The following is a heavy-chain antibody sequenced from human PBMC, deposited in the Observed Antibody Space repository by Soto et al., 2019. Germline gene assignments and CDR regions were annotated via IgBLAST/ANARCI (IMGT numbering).Heavy chain of an antibody. J-gene: IGHJ5*02. Sequence: EVQLLESGGGLVQPGGSLRLACAASGFSFNSHAMVWVRQAPGKGLEWVSVISARGGSSYFADSVKGRFTISRDNSKNVLSLEMNNLRAEDTATYVCAKGSIEYSASVDRWGQGTLVLVSS. V-gene: IGHV3-23*01. CDR1: GFSFNSHA. CDR3: AKGSIEYSASVDR. D-gene: IGHD5-12*01. CDR2: ISARGGSS.